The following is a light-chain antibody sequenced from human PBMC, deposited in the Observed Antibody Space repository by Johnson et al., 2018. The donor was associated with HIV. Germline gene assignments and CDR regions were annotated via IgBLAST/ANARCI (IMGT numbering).Light chain of an antibody. V-gene: IGLV1-51*01. J-gene: IGLJ1*01. Sequence: QSVLTQPPSVSAAPGQKVTISCSGSSSNIGINYVSWYQQLPGTAPKLLIYDNTKRPSGIPDRFSGSKSGTSATLGITGLQTGDEVDYYCGTWDSSLSAYVFGTGTKVTVL. CDR3: GTWDSSLSAYV. CDR2: DNT. CDR1: SSNIGINY.